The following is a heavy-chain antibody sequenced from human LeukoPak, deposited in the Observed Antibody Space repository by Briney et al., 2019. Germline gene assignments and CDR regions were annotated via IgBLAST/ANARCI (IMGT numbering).Heavy chain of an antibody. V-gene: IGHV4-4*07. Sequence: SETLSLTCTVSGGSISSYYWSWIRQPAGKGLEWIGRIYTSGSTNHNPSLKSRVTMSVDTSKNQFSLKLSSVTAADTAVYYCARDGVTIFGVADPDYYYYYYMDVWGKGTTVTVSS. D-gene: IGHD3-3*01. J-gene: IGHJ6*03. CDR1: GGSISSYY. CDR2: IYTSGST. CDR3: ARDGVTIFGVADPDYYYYYYMDV.